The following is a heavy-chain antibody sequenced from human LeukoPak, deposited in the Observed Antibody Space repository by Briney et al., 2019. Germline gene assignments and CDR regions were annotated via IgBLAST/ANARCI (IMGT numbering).Heavy chain of an antibody. CDR2: IKQDGSEK. CDR3: ARDGEWELLGFDY. CDR1: GFTFSSYG. J-gene: IGHJ4*02. V-gene: IGHV3-7*01. D-gene: IGHD1-26*01. Sequence: SGGSLRLSCAASGFTFSSYGMHWVRQAPGKGLEWVANIKQDGSEKYYVDSVKGRFTISRDNAKNSLYLQMNSLRAEDTAVYYCARDGEWELLGFDYWGQGTLVTASS.